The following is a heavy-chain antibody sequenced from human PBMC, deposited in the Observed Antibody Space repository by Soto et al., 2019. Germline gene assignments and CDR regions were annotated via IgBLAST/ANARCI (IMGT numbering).Heavy chain of an antibody. D-gene: IGHD6-6*01. Sequence: QVQLVQSGAEVKKPGSSVKVSCKASGGTFSSYAISWVRQAPGQGLEWMGGIIAIFGTADYAQKFQGRVTSTADESTSTGYMELSRLRSEGTAVYYCARPQSIQDYYYGMDVWGQGTTVTVSS. CDR2: IIAIFGTA. J-gene: IGHJ6*02. CDR3: ARPQSIQDYYYGMDV. V-gene: IGHV1-69*12. CDR1: GGTFSSYA.